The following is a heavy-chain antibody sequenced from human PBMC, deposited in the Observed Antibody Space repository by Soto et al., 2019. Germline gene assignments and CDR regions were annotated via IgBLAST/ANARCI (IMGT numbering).Heavy chain of an antibody. CDR3: AKETSRYDFWSGYYYYYGMDV. V-gene: IGHV3-30*18. Sequence: PGGSLRLSCGASGFTFIAYAMHWVRQAPGEGPEWVAVISNDGTNEEFADSVKGRFTISRDNSKNTLYLQMNSLRAEDTGVYFCAKETSRYDFWSGYYYYYGMDVWGQGTTVTVSS. CDR1: GFTFIAYA. CDR2: ISNDGTNE. J-gene: IGHJ6*02. D-gene: IGHD3-3*01.